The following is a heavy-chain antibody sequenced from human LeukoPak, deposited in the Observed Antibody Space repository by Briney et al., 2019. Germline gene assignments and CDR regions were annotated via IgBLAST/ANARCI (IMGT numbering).Heavy chain of an antibody. D-gene: IGHD5-24*01. CDR1: GYTFTGYY. Sequence: ASAKVSCKASGYTFTGYYMHWVRQAPGQGLERMGWINPNSGGTNYAQKFQGRVTMTRDTSISTAYMELSRLRSDDAAVYYCARMATSYFDYWGQGTLVTVSS. J-gene: IGHJ4*02. CDR3: ARMATSYFDY. CDR2: INPNSGGT. V-gene: IGHV1-2*02.